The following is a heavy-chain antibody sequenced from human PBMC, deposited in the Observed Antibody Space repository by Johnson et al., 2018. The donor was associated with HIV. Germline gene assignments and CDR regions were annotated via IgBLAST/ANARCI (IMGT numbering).Heavy chain of an antibody. D-gene: IGHD3-10*01. CDR3: ARPLRGVNAFDI. J-gene: IGHJ3*02. Sequence: QVQLVESGGGVVQPGRSLRLSCAASGFTFSSYGMHWVRQAPGKGLEWVAVIWYDGSNKYYADSVKGRFTISRDNSKNTLYLQMNSLRAEDTAVYYCARPLRGVNAFDIWGQGTMVTVSS. V-gene: IGHV3-30*19. CDR2: IWYDGSNK. CDR1: GFTFSSYG.